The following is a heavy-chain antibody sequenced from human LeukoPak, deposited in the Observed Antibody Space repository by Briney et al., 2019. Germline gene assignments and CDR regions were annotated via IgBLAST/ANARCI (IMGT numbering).Heavy chain of an antibody. D-gene: IGHD6-6*01. V-gene: IGHV3-48*01. CDR1: GFTFSSYS. Sequence: GGSLRLSCAASGFTFSSYSMNWVRQAPGKGLEWISYISSTSSTIYYADSVKGRFTISRDNAKNSLYLQMNSLRAEDTAVYYCARAGEYFGAARPGWFDPWGQGTLVTVSS. CDR3: ARAGEYFGAARPGWFDP. J-gene: IGHJ5*02. CDR2: ISSTSSTI.